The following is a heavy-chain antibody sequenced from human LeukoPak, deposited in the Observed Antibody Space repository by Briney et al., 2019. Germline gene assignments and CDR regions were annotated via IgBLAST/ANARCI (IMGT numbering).Heavy chain of an antibody. V-gene: IGHV4-38-2*02. Sequence: SETLSLTCTVSGYSIRSGYYWGWIRQPPGKGLEWIESISHSGDTYYNPSLKSRLTISLDTSKNHFSLKLSSVTAADTAVYYCAKSGGSGLIDYWGQGTLVTVSS. CDR1: GYSIRSGYY. D-gene: IGHD1-26*01. CDR2: ISHSGDT. J-gene: IGHJ4*02. CDR3: AKSGGSGLIDY.